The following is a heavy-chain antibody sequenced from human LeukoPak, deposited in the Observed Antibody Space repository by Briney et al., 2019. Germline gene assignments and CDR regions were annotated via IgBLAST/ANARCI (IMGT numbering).Heavy chain of an antibody. D-gene: IGHD6-6*01. CDR2: ISAYNGNT. J-gene: IGHJ4*02. CDR1: GYTFTSYG. Sequence: GASVKVSCKASGYTFTSYGISWVRQAPGQGLEWMGWISAYNGNTNYAQKLQGRVTMTTDTSTSTAYMELRSLRSDDTAVYYCARVRSSSSPLLFDYWGQGTLVTVSS. CDR3: ARVRSSSSPLLFDY. V-gene: IGHV1-18*01.